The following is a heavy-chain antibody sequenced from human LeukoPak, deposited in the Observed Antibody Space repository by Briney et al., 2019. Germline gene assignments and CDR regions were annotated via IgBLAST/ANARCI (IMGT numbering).Heavy chain of an antibody. CDR1: GGSISSGDYY. J-gene: IGHJ1*01. CDR3: VQNIPGTIEH. CDR2: IYYSGST. Sequence: PSETLSLTCTVSGGSISSGDYYWSWIRQPPGKGLEWIGYIYYSGSTYYNPSLKSRLTISIDTSKSQFSLRLSSVTAADTAVYYCVQNIPGTIEHWGQGTLVTVSS. D-gene: IGHD1-7*01. V-gene: IGHV4-30-4*01.